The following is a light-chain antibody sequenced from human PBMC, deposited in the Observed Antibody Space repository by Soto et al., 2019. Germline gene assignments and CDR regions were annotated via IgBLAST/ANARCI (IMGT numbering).Light chain of an antibody. CDR1: QSVGNF. Sequence: EVVLTQSPATLSLSPGERATLSCRASQSVGNFLAWYQQKPGQAPRLLLYDASHRATGIPARFSGSGSGTAFTLTISSIDREDFAVYYCHQRTNWLFSFGPGTKVHIK. CDR3: HQRTNWLFS. J-gene: IGKJ3*01. CDR2: DAS. V-gene: IGKV3-11*01.